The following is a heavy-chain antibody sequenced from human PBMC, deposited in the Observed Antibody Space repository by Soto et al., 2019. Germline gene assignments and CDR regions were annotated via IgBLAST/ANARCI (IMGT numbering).Heavy chain of an antibody. CDR1: GLTFSRYW. D-gene: IGHD6-19*01. J-gene: IGHJ4*02. Sequence: EVQLVESGGGLVQPGGSLRLSCAASGLTFSRYWMHWVRQAPGMGLVWVSRISTDGSVTTYADSVKGRFTISRDNAKNTLYLQMNSLRAEDTAVYYCARAPYSSGWWGFDHWGQGTLVTVSS. CDR2: ISTDGSVT. V-gene: IGHV3-74*01. CDR3: ARAPYSSGWWGFDH.